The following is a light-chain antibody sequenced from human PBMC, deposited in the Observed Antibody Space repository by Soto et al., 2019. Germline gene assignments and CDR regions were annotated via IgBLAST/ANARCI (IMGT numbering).Light chain of an antibody. V-gene: IGKV3-20*01. J-gene: IGKJ1*01. CDR2: GAS. CDR1: QSVSNHY. CDR3: QQYGSSGT. Sequence: VLTQSPGTLSLSPGERAKLSRRASQSVSNHYLAWYQQKPGQAPRLLIYGASNRATGIPDRFSGSGSGTDFTLTISRLEPEDFAVYYCQQYGSSGTSGQGTKGDLK.